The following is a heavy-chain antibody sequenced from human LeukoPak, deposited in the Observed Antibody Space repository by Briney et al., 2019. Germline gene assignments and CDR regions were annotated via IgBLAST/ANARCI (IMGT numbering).Heavy chain of an antibody. CDR3: AKGAITMIVVVNYFDY. D-gene: IGHD3-22*01. V-gene: IGHV3-23*01. CDR1: GFTFSSYA. Sequence: GGSLRLSCAASGFTFSSYAMSWVRQAPGEGLEWVSALSGSGGSTYYADSVKGRFTISRDNSKNTLYLQMNSLRAEDTAVYYCAKGAITMIVVVNYFDYWGQGTLVTVSS. J-gene: IGHJ4*02. CDR2: LSGSGGST.